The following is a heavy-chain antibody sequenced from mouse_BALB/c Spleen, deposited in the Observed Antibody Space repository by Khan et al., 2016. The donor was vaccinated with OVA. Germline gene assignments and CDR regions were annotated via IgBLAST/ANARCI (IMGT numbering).Heavy chain of an antibody. CDR2: INPDNAGT. D-gene: IGHD4-1*01. CDR1: GYTFTNYV. Sequence: EVQLQESGPELVEPGASVKMSCKASGYTFTNYVIHWVKQKPGQGLEWIGYINPDNAGTRYNEKFKGKATLPSDLSSTSAYMALLSLPSADSAVYYCAREAYSWDFSFPYWGQGTLVTGAA. J-gene: IGHJ3*01. CDR3: AREAYSWDFSFPY. V-gene: IGHV1S136*01.